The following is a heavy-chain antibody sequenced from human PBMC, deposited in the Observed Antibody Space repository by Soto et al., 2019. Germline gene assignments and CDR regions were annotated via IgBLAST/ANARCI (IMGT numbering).Heavy chain of an antibody. V-gene: IGHV4-4*07. Sequence: PSETLSLTCNVSGRSMISYYWSWIRQPAGKGLEWIGRIYTGGNTNYNPSLKSRVTMSVDTSKSQFSLSLTSVTAADTAVYYCAREGDDRHFFFDYWGQGTLVTVSS. CDR1: GRSMISYY. CDR2: IYTGGNT. D-gene: IGHD3-3*02. CDR3: AREGDDRHFFFDY. J-gene: IGHJ4*02.